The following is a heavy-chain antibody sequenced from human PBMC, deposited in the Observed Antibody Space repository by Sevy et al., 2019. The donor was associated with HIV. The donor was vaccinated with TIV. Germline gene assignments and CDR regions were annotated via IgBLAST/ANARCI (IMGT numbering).Heavy chain of an antibody. Sequence: GGSLRLSCAASGFTFSSYGMHWVRQAPGKGLEWVAVISYDGSNKYYADSVKGRFTISRDNSKNTLYLQMNSLSAEDTAVYYCAKGGFWNYDAFDIWGQGTMVTVSS. CDR2: ISYDGSNK. V-gene: IGHV3-30*18. CDR3: AKGGFWNYDAFDI. D-gene: IGHD1-1*01. J-gene: IGHJ3*02. CDR1: GFTFSSYG.